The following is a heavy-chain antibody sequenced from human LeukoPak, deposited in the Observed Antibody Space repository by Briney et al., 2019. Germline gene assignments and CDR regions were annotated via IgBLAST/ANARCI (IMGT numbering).Heavy chain of an antibody. V-gene: IGHV4-34*01. J-gene: IGHJ5*02. CDR1: GGSFSGYY. CDR3: AMISGSYEGGQFDP. CDR2: INHSGST. Sequence: PSETLSLTCAVYGGSFSGYYRSWIRQPPGKGLEWIGEINHSGSTNYNPSLKSRVTISVDTSKNQFSLKLSSVTAADTAVYYCAMISGSYEGGQFDPWGQGTLVTVSS. D-gene: IGHD1-26*01.